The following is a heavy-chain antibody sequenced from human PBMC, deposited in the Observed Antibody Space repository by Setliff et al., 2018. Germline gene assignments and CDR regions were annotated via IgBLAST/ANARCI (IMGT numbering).Heavy chain of an antibody. Sequence: PSETLSLTCAVSGSSITSTSYFWHWIRQPAGKGLEWIGHIYISGGTNYNPSLKSRVTMSADRSKNQFSLNLRSVTAADTAIYYCARLYYASRALYSDSWGQGSLVTVSS. J-gene: IGHJ4*02. V-gene: IGHV4-61*09. D-gene: IGHD3-16*01. CDR3: ARLYYASRALYSDS. CDR1: GSSITSTSYF. CDR2: IYISGGT.